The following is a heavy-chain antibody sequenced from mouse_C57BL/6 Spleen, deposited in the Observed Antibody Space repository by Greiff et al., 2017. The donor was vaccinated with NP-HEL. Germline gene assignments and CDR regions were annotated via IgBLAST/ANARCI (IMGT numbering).Heavy chain of an antibody. J-gene: IGHJ1*03. D-gene: IGHD1-1*01. CDR1: GYTFTSYW. CDR3: ARGDYGSDWYFDV. CDR2: IDPSDSET. V-gene: IGHV1-52*01. Sequence: QVQLQQPGAELVRPGSSVKLSCKASGYTFTSYWMHWVKQRPIQGLEWIGNIDPSDSETHYNQKFKDKATLTVDKSSSTAYMQLSSLTSEDSAVYYCARGDYGSDWYFDVWGTGTTVTVSS.